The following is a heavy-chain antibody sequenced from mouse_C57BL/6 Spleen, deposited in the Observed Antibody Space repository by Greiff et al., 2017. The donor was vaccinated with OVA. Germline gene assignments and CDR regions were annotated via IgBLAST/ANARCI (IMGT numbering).Heavy chain of an antibody. V-gene: IGHV1-69*01. CDR3: ARGVFDY. CDR2: IDPSDSYT. J-gene: IGHJ2*01. CDR1: GYTFTSYW. Sequence: QVQLQQPGAELVMPGASVKLSCKASGYTFTSYWMHWVKQRPGQGLAWIGAIDPSDSYTNYNQKFKGKSTLTVDKSSSTAYMQLSSLTSEDSAVYYCARGVFDYWGQGTTLTVSS.